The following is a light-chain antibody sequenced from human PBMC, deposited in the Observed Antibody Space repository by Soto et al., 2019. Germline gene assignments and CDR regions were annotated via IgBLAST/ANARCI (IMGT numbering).Light chain of an antibody. V-gene: IGKV3-11*01. Sequence: VWTQSASSLSLSPGERATLSCRASQSVTSYLAWYQQKPGQAPRLLIYDVSNRASGIPARFSGSGSETDFTLTISRLEPEDFAVYYCQQYGRSPWTFGQGTKVDIK. CDR1: QSVTSY. J-gene: IGKJ1*01. CDR3: QQYGRSPWT. CDR2: DVS.